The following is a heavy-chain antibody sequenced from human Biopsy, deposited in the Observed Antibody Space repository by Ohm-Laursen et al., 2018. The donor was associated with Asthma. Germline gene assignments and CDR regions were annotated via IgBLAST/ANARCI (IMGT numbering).Heavy chain of an antibody. D-gene: IGHD4-11*01. CDR1: GFTFSSYA. CDR2: ITGSGSTI. J-gene: IGHJ6*02. V-gene: IGHV3-48*02. Sequence: SLRLSCTASGFTFSSYAFNWVRQAPGKGLEWVSYITGSGSTIYYADSVKGRFTLSRDNAKNSLYLQMNSLSDEDTAVYDCALKYRNSVFPEYGMDVWGQGTTVTVSS. CDR3: ALKYRNSVFPEYGMDV.